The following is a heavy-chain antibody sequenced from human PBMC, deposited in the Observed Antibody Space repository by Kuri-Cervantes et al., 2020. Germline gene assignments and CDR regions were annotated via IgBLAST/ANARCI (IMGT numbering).Heavy chain of an antibody. V-gene: IGHV3-30*07. CDR3: ARDKHSYGLATKDY. D-gene: IGHD5-18*01. CDR1: EFTLSSFA. J-gene: IGHJ4*02. CDR2: ISSDESHI. Sequence: GESLKISCTASEFTLSSFAMHWVRQAPGRGLEWVAVISSDESHIYYADSVKGRFTISRDNSKNTLYLQMNSLRAEDTAVYYCARDKHSYGLATKDYWGQGTLVTVSS.